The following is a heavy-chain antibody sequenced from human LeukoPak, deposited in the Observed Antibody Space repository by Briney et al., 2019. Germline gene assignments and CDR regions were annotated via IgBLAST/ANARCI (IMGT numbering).Heavy chain of an antibody. CDR1: GFSFSSYA. CDR2: ISGSGGST. J-gene: IGHJ4*02. Sequence: GRSLRLSCAASGFSFSSYAMNWVRQAPGKRLEWVSAISGSGGSTYYADSVKGRFTISTVNSKNTLYLQMNSLSAEDTAVYYCAIRNWASTFDYWGQGTLVTGSS. CDR3: AIRNWASTFDY. V-gene: IGHV3-23*01. D-gene: IGHD7-27*01.